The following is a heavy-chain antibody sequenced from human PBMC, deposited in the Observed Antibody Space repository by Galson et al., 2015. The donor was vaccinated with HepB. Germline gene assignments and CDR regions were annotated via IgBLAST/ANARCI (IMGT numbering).Heavy chain of an antibody. Sequence: SLRLSCAASGFTFSSYSMNWVRQAPGKGLEWVSYISSSSSTIYYADSVKGRFTISRDNAKNSLYLQMNSLRDEDTAVYYCARGTVVTRSEGDNYYYYYGMDVWGQGTTVTVSS. V-gene: IGHV3-48*02. CDR3: ARGTVVTRSEGDNYYYYYGMDV. J-gene: IGHJ6*02. CDR1: GFTFSSYS. D-gene: IGHD4-17*01. CDR2: ISSSSSTI.